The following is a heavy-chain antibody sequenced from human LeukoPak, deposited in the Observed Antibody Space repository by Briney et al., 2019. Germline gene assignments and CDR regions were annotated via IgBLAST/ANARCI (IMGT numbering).Heavy chain of an antibody. CDR2: INHSGST. Sequence: SETLSLTCAVYGGSFSGYYWSWIRQPPGKGLEWIGEINHSGSTNYNPSLKSRVTISIDTSKNQFSLKLSSVTAADTAVYYCARGITGTTWYFDYRGQGTLVTVSS. J-gene: IGHJ4*02. CDR1: GGSFSGYY. CDR3: ARGITGTTWYFDY. V-gene: IGHV4-34*01. D-gene: IGHD1-7*01.